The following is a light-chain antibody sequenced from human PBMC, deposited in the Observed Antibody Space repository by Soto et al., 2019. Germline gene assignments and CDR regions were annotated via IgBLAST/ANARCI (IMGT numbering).Light chain of an antibody. CDR3: QQYGSSLMYT. J-gene: IGKJ2*01. Sequence: EIVLTQSPGTLSLSPGERATLSCRASQSVSSNYLAWYQQKPGQAPRLLIYGASSRATGIPDRFSGSGSGTDFTLTISRLEPEDFAVYYCQQYGSSLMYTFGQGTKVDIK. CDR2: GAS. CDR1: QSVSSNY. V-gene: IGKV3-20*01.